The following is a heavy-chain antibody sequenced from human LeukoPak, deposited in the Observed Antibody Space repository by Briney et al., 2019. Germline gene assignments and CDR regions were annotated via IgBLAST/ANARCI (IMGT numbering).Heavy chain of an antibody. CDR2: MCYTGST. CDR1: GGSISSSSYY. Sequence: PSETLSLTCTVSGGSISSSSYYWGWIRQPPGKGLEWIGSMCYTGSTYYNPSLKSRLTMSVDTSKNQFSLKLSSVTAADTAVYFCARHQLYYFDYWGQGTLVTVSS. D-gene: IGHD6-6*01. V-gene: IGHV4-39*01. CDR3: ARHQLYYFDY. J-gene: IGHJ4*02.